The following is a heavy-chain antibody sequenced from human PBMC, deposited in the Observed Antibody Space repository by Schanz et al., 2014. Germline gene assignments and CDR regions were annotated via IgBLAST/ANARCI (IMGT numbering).Heavy chain of an antibody. CDR1: GYTFISYG. CDR2: ISGSNGNT. D-gene: IGHD6-19*01. Sequence: QVQLVQSGAEVRKPGASVKVSCKASGYTFISYGISWVRQAPGQGLEWLGWISGSNGNTNYAQKLQGRVTMTTDTSTSTAYIELRSLRSDDTAVYYCARGGYSSGWYDRDIAHFDYWGQGTLVTVSA. V-gene: IGHV1-18*01. CDR3: ARGGYSSGWYDRDIAHFDY. J-gene: IGHJ4*02.